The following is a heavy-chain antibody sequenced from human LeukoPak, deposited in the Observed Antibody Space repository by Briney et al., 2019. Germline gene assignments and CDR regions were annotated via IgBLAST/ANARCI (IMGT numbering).Heavy chain of an antibody. J-gene: IGHJ2*01. CDR1: GFTFSSYA. Sequence: GGSLRLSCAASGFTFSSYAMHWVRQAPGKGLEWVAVISYDGSNKHYADSVKGRFTISRDNSKNTLYLQMNSLRAEDTAVYYCARGAGGYSYGLGDWYFDLWGRGTLVTVSS. V-gene: IGHV3-30-3*01. D-gene: IGHD5-18*01. CDR3: ARGAGGYSYGLGDWYFDL. CDR2: ISYDGSNK.